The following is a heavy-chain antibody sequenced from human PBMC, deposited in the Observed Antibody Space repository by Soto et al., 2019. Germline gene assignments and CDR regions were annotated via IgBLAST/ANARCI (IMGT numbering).Heavy chain of an antibody. Sequence: QVQLVESGGGVVQSGKSLRLSCAASGFTFNTYVMHWVRQAPGTGLEWLAFVSSAGGSKYYADSVTGRFTISRDNSQNTLHLQMNSLGPEDTAVYYCARGGGYSGYDPLDYWGQGTLVTVSS. J-gene: IGHJ4*02. CDR1: GFTFNTYV. CDR3: ARGGGYSGYDPLDY. CDR2: VSSAGGSK. D-gene: IGHD5-12*01. V-gene: IGHV3-30-3*01.